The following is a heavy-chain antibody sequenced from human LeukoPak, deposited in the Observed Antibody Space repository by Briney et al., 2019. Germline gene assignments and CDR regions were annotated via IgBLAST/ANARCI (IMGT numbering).Heavy chain of an antibody. CDR3: ARGGHYYSYSMDV. V-gene: IGHV1-2*02. CDR1: GYSFTDYY. Sequence: VASVKVSCKASGYSFTDYYMHWGRQAPGQGLESMGWINPDSGGTNYPQKFQGRVTMTRDTSISTAYMELSRLRSDDTAVYYCARGGHYYSYSMDVWGKGTTVTVSS. CDR2: INPDSGGT. J-gene: IGHJ6*03.